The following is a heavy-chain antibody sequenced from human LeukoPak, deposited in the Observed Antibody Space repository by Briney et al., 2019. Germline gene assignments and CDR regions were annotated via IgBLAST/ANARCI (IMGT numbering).Heavy chain of an antibody. V-gene: IGHV4-38-2*02. Sequence: SETLSLTCTVSGYSISSGYYWGWIRQPPGKGLEWIGSIYHSGSTYYNPSLKSRVTISVDTSKNQFSLKLGSVTAADTAVYYCAALDPQLASLDYWGQGTLVTVSS. D-gene: IGHD3-3*02. CDR2: IYHSGST. CDR3: AALDPQLASLDY. CDR1: GYSISSGYY. J-gene: IGHJ4*02.